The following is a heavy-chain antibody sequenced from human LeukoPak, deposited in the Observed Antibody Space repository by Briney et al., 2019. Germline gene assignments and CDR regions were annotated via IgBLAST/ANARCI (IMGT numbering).Heavy chain of an antibody. CDR2: IGASGSDT. CDR3: AKYPYYYDSSGYYNY. Sequence: GGSLRLSCAASGFIFGSYAMTWVRQAPGEGLEWVSAIGASGSDTYYADSVKGRFTTSRDNSKNTVFLQMDSLRAEDTAVYYCAKYPYYYDSSGYYNYWGQGTLVTVSS. D-gene: IGHD3-22*01. CDR1: GFIFGSYA. J-gene: IGHJ4*02. V-gene: IGHV3-23*01.